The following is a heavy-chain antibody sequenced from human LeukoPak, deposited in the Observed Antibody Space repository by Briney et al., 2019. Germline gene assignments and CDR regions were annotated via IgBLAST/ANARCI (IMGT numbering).Heavy chain of an antibody. V-gene: IGHV3-21*01. Sequence: PGGFLRLSCAASGFTFSSYSMNWVRQAPGKGLEWVSSITKSSTSTYYTDSVRGRFTISRDNAKNSLYLQMNSLRAEDTAVYYCARDNWNDAPGGFDPWGQGTLVTVSS. D-gene: IGHD1-20*01. CDR3: ARDNWNDAPGGFDP. CDR2: ITKSSTST. CDR1: GFTFSSYS. J-gene: IGHJ5*02.